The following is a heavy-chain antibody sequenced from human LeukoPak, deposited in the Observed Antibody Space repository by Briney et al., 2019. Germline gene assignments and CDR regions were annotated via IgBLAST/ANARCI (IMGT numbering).Heavy chain of an antibody. Sequence: PGGSLRLSCAASGFTFSSYAMHWVRQAPGKGLERVAVISYDGSNKYYADSVKGRFTISRDNSKNTLYLQMNSLRAEDTAVYYCARVRRQYYYDSSGYFDYWGQGTLVTVSS. D-gene: IGHD3-22*01. CDR2: ISYDGSNK. V-gene: IGHV3-30*04. CDR1: GFTFSSYA. CDR3: ARVRRQYYYDSSGYFDY. J-gene: IGHJ4*02.